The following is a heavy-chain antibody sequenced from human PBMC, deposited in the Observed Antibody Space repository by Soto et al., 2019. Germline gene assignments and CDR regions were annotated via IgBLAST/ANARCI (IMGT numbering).Heavy chain of an antibody. D-gene: IGHD5-12*01. CDR1: GFTFTSKS. Sequence: SEDSGFTFTSKSLYWVRQSPGQRLEWMGWINAGNGNTKYSQKFQGRVTITRDTSASTAYMELSSLRSEDTAVYYCARVDSGYGKSFDYWGQGTLVTVSS. CDR3: ARVDSGYGKSFDY. J-gene: IGHJ4*02. V-gene: IGHV1-3*01. CDR2: INAGNGNT.